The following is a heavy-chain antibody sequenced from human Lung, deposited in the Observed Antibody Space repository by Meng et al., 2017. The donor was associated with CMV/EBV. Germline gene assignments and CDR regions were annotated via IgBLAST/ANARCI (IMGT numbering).Heavy chain of an antibody. D-gene: IGHD3-22*01. CDR3: ASKVEPYYYDRNGYLN. J-gene: IGHJ4*02. Sequence: ASVXVSRKACGDTFTSYGFTWVRQAPGQGLEWVGWNSDYNDNTNYAQRLQGRVSMTTDTTTSTAYMELRSLRSDDTDVYYCASKVEPYYYDRNGYLNWGQGTXVTVAS. CDR2: NSDYNDNT. CDR1: GDTFTSYG. V-gene: IGHV1-18*01.